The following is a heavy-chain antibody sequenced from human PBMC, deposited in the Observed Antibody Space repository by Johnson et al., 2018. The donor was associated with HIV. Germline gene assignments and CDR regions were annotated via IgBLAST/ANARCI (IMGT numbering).Heavy chain of an antibody. CDR2: ISSDGRNK. CDR3: GRDMSSRWGMGDACDI. V-gene: IGHV3-30-3*01. Sequence: QVQLVESGGGVVQPGRSLRLSCAASGFTFSSYALHWVRQAPGKGLEWVAVISSDGRNKYYADSVKGRLTISRDNSKNTLYLQMSSLRAEDTAMYYCGRDMSSRWGMGDACDIWGQGTMVTVCS. CDR1: GFTFSSYA. D-gene: IGHD6-13*01. J-gene: IGHJ3*02.